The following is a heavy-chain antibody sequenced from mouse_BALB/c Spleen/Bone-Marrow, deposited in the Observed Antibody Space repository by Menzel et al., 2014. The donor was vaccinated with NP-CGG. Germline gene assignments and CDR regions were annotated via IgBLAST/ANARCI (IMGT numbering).Heavy chain of an antibody. Sequence: EVKVVESGAELVKPGASVKLSCTASGFNIKDTYMHWVKQRPEQGLEWIGRIDPANGNTKYDPKFQGKATITADTSSNTPYLQLSSLTSEDTAVYYCARSYYAMGYWGQGTSVTVSS. CDR2: IDPANGNT. J-gene: IGHJ4*01. D-gene: IGHD1-1*01. V-gene: IGHV14-3*02. CDR1: GFNIKDTY. CDR3: ARSYYAMGY.